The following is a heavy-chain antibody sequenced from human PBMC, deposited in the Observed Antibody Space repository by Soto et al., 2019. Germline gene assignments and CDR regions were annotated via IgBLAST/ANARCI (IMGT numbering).Heavy chain of an antibody. CDR2: ITGSGRDT. V-gene: IGHV3-23*01. D-gene: IGHD2-8*01. CDR3: AKNGLDNSPSAIDS. CDR1: GFTFRNNV. Sequence: GSLRLSCAASGFTFRNNVLSWVRQAPGRGLDWVSGITGSGRDTYYADSVKGRFTISRDNSKNMVLLQMNSLRAEDTALYYCAKNGLDNSPSAIDSWGPGTLVTVSS. J-gene: IGHJ4*02.